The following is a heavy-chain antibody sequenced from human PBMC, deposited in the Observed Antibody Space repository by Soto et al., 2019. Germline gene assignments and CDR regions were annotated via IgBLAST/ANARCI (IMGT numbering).Heavy chain of an antibody. D-gene: IGHD3-22*01. CDR1: GYTVNELS. V-gene: IGHV1-24*01. CDR2: FAPEDGKT. J-gene: IGHJ3*02. Sequence: ASVKVSCKVSGYTVNELSIHWVRQAPGKGLEWLGGFAPEDGKTIYAQTLQGRLAMTEDTSADTAYMELSSLRSEDTAVYFCAALHETHSYDIDGYCYVTFDIWGQGTMVTV. CDR3: AALHETHSYDIDGYCYVTFDI.